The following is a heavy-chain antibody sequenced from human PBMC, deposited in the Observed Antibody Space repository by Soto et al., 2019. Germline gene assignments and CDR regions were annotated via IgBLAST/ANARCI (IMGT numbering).Heavy chain of an antibody. J-gene: IGHJ3*02. D-gene: IGHD5-12*01. CDR1: GYTLTELS. Sequence: QVQLVQSGAEVKKPGSSVKVSCKVSGYTLTELSMHWVLQAPGKGLEWMGGFDPEDGETIYAQKVQCRVTSTEDTSKDTAYMERRSRRSEDKAVYYCATDVEMATICAFDIWGPGTMVTVSS. V-gene: IGHV1-24*01. CDR2: FDPEDGET. CDR3: ATDVEMATICAFDI.